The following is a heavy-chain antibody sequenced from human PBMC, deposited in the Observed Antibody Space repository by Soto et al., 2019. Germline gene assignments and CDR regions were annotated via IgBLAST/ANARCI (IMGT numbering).Heavy chain of an antibody. CDR3: ARSGGWSYYYYGMDV. Sequence: GASVKVSCKASGGTFSSYAISWARQAPGQGLEWMGGIIPIFGTANYAQKFQGRVTITADESTSTAYMELSSLRSEDTAVYYCARSGGWSYYYYGMDVWGQGTTVTVSS. V-gene: IGHV1-69*13. J-gene: IGHJ6*02. D-gene: IGHD6-19*01. CDR1: GGTFSSYA. CDR2: IIPIFGTA.